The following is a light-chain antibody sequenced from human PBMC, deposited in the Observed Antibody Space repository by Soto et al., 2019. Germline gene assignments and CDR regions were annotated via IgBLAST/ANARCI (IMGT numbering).Light chain of an antibody. Sequence: EIVMTQSPATLSVSPGERATLSCRASQSVSGNLAWYQQKPGQAPRLLIYGASTRANGIPARFSGSGSGAEFTFTISSLQSEDFAVYYCQQYNNWFSITFGQGTRLEIK. CDR3: QQYNNWFSIT. CDR1: QSVSGN. J-gene: IGKJ5*01. CDR2: GAS. V-gene: IGKV3-15*01.